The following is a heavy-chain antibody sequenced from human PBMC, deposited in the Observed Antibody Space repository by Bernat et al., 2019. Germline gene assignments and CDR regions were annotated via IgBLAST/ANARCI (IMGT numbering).Heavy chain of an antibody. D-gene: IGHD1-26*01. CDR3: AKTHHTYYADYYYGMDV. J-gene: IGHJ6*02. V-gene: IGHV1-69*06. CDR1: GGTFSSYA. CDR2: IIPIFGTA. Sequence: QVQLVQSGAEVKKPGSSVKVSCKASGGTFSSYAISWVRQAPGQGLEWMGGIIPIFGTANYAQKFQGRVTITADKSTSTAYMELSSLRAEDTAVYYCAKTHHTYYADYYYGMDVWGQGTTVTVSS.